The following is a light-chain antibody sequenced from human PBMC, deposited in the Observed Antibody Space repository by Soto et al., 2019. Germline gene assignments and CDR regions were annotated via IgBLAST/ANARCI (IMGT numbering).Light chain of an antibody. Sequence: DIQMTQSPSTLSAYVGDRVTITCRASQSIGSWLAWYLQKPVKAPKLLIYDVSGLQSGVPSRFSGSGSGTEFTLTISSLQPDDFETYYCQQYNDSPFTFGPGTKVDIK. CDR1: QSIGSW. J-gene: IGKJ3*01. V-gene: IGKV1-5*01. CDR2: DVS. CDR3: QQYNDSPFT.